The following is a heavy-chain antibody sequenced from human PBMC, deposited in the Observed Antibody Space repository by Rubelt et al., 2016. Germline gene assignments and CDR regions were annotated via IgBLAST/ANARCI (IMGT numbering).Heavy chain of an antibody. CDR3: ASYRRFGRFDP. CDR2: IYYSGST. Sequence: QLQLQESGPGLVKPSETLSLTCTVSSGFISGSSYYWGWIRQPPGKGLEWIGSIYYSGSTYYNPSLKSRVTISVDTSTNQLSLQLSSVTCADTAVYYCASYRRFGRFDPWGQGTLVTVSS. D-gene: IGHD3-16*01. CDR1: SGFISGSSYY. V-gene: IGHV4-39*01. J-gene: IGHJ5*02.